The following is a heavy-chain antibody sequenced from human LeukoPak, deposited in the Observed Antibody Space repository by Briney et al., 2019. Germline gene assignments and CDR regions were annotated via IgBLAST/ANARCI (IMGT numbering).Heavy chain of an antibody. V-gene: IGHV1-46*01. CDR2: INPSGGTT. Sequence: ASVKVSCKASGYSFTNYYMHWVRQAPGQGLEWMGIINPSGGTTNYAQKFQGRVTMTRDMSTSTVYMELSSLRSEDTAVYYCASKLMGSGYDYALDYWGQGTLVTVSS. J-gene: IGHJ4*02. CDR1: GYSFTNYY. CDR3: ASKLMGSGYDYALDY. D-gene: IGHD5-12*01.